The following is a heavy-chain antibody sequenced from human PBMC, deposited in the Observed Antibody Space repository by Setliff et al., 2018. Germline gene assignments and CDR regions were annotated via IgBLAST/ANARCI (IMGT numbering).Heavy chain of an antibody. V-gene: IGHV4-59*11. J-gene: IGHJ6*03. CDR1: GGSISSHY. CDR2: IYYSGST. CDR3: ARARWWPLWDSYMDV. Sequence: PSETLSLTCTVSGGSISSHYWRWIRQPPGKGLEWIGYIYYSGSTNYNPSLKSRVTISVDTSKNQFSLKLRSVTAADTAVYYCARARWWPLWDSYMDVWGKGTTVTVSS. D-gene: IGHD2-8*02.